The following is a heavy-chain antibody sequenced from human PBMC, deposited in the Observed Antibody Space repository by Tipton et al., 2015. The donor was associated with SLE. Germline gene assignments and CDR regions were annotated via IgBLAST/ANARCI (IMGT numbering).Heavy chain of an antibody. D-gene: IGHD5-24*01. CDR3: ARGDGYNFDY. Sequence: LRLSCTVSGGSISSSSYYWGWIRQPPGKGLEWIGSIYYSGTTYYNPSLQSRVTISVDTSKNQFSLKLTSVTAADTAVYYCARGDGYNFDYWGQGTLVTVSS. J-gene: IGHJ4*02. CDR2: IYYSGTT. CDR1: GGSISSSSYY. V-gene: IGHV4-39*07.